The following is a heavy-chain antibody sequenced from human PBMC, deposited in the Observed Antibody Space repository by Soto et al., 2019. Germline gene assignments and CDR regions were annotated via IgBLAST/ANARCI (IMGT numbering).Heavy chain of an antibody. V-gene: IGHV4-31*03. D-gene: IGHD2-8*01. CDR3: ARSAQWDGFDP. CDR2: ISYSGST. CDR1: AGSISTINYY. Sequence: QVQLQESGPGLVRPSQTLSLTCTVSAGSISTINYYWSWIRQHPEKGLEWIGYISYSGSTFYHSSLKSRVTMSLDTSKKKFSLTLTSVTAADTAVYYCARSAQWDGFDPWGQGTMVTVSS. J-gene: IGHJ3*01.